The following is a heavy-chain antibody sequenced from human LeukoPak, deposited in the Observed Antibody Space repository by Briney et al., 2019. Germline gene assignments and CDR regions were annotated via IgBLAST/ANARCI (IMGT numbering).Heavy chain of an antibody. CDR2: IKQDGSEE. Sequence: GGSLRLSCVASGFTFSSYAMNWVRQAPGKGLEWVANIKQDGSEEYYVDSVKGRFTISRENAKHSLYLKMNSLRAEDTAVYYCARDKTMVRGPFYYYYYMDVWGKGTTVTISS. V-gene: IGHV3-7*01. D-gene: IGHD3-10*01. J-gene: IGHJ6*03. CDR1: GFTFSSYA. CDR3: ARDKTMVRGPFYYYYYMDV.